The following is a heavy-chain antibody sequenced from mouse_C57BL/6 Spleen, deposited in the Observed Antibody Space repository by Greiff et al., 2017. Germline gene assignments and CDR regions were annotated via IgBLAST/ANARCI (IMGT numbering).Heavy chain of an antibody. CDR3: ASLIYYDYPYYFDY. V-gene: IGHV1-64*01. Sequence: QVQLQQPGAELVKPGASVKLSCKASGYTFTSYWMHWVKQRPGQGLEWIGMIHPNSGSTNYNEKFKSKATLTVDKSSSTAYMQLSSLPSEDSAVYYCASLIYYDYPYYFDYWGQGTTLTVSS. J-gene: IGHJ2*01. D-gene: IGHD2-4*01. CDR1: GYTFTSYW. CDR2: IHPNSGST.